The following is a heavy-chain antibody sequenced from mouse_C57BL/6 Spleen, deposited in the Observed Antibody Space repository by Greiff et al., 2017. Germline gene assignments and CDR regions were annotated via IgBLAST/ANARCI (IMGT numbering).Heavy chain of an antibody. Sequence: DVMLVESGGDLVKPGGSLKLSCAASGFTFSSYGLSWVRQTPDKRLEWVATISSGGSYTYYPDSLKGRFNISRNNAKNTLYLQMSSRKSEDTAMYYCARITTVERYFCVWGTGTTVTVST. V-gene: IGHV5-6*02. D-gene: IGHD1-1*01. CDR3: ARITTVERYFCV. CDR2: ISSGGSYT. J-gene: IGHJ1*03. CDR1: GFTFSSYG.